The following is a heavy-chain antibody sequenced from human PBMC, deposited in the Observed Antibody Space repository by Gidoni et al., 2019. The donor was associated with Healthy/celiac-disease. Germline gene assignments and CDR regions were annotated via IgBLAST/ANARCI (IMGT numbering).Heavy chain of an antibody. CDR1: GFTFSNAW. Sequence: EVQLVESGGGLVKPGGSLRLSCAASGFTFSNAWMSWVRQAPGKGLEWVGRIKSKTDGGTTDYAAPVKGRFTISRDDSKNTLYLQMNSLKTEDTAVYYCTTDGEVVPAAHQDAFDIWGQGTMVTVSS. CDR3: TTDGEVVPAAHQDAFDI. J-gene: IGHJ3*02. V-gene: IGHV3-15*01. CDR2: IKSKTDGGTT. D-gene: IGHD2-2*01.